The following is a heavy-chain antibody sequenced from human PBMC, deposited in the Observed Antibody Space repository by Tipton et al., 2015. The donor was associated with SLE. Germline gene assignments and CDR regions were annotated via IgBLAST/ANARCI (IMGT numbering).Heavy chain of an antibody. CDR1: GGSISSSPYY. Sequence: TLSLTCTVSGGSISSSPYYWGWIRQPPRKGLEWIGNIYYSGSTYYNPSLKSRVTISVDTSKNQFSLKLNSMTAADTALYYCARLTPWGYDYWGPGMLVTVSS. J-gene: IGHJ4*02. D-gene: IGHD7-27*01. V-gene: IGHV4-39*07. CDR2: IYYSGST. CDR3: ARLTPWGYDY.